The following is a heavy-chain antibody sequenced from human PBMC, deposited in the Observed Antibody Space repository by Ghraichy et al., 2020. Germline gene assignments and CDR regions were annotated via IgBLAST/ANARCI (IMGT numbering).Heavy chain of an antibody. Sequence: SETLSLTCTVSGGSISSGDYYWSWIRQPPGKGLEWIGYIYYSGSTYYNPSLKSRVTISVDTSKNQFSLKLSSVTAADTAVYYCARAPGGMIVVVRRWDWYFDLWGRGTLVTVSS. V-gene: IGHV4-30-4*01. CDR3: ARAPGGMIVVVRRWDWYFDL. D-gene: IGHD3-22*01. CDR2: IYYSGST. J-gene: IGHJ2*01. CDR1: GGSISSGDYY.